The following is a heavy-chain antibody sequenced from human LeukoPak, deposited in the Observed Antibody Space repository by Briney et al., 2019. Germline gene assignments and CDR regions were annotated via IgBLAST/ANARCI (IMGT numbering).Heavy chain of an antibody. Sequence: GGSLRLSCVASGFSFSNSWMAWVRQAPGKGLEWVGNINYDGSQKYYVDSVKGGFTISRDNAKNSLYLEMNSLRAGDTAVYFCASSHDSSGNDWGQGAMVTVSS. CDR1: GFSFSNSW. V-gene: IGHV3-7*01. J-gene: IGHJ4*02. CDR3: ASSHDSSGND. CDR2: INYDGSQK. D-gene: IGHD3-22*01.